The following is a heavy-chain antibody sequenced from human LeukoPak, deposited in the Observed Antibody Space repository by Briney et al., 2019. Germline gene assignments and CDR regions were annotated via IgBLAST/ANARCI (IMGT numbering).Heavy chain of an antibody. J-gene: IGHJ4*02. CDR3: AKDPLNVFERVYYDSSGPTWFDY. Sequence: GGSLRLSCAASGFTFSSYAMSWVRQAPGKGLEWVSAISGSGGSTYYADSVKGRFTISRDNSKNTLYLQMNSLRAEDTAVYYCAKDPLNVFERVYYDSSGPTWFDYWGQGTLVTVSS. CDR2: ISGSGGST. D-gene: IGHD3-22*01. CDR1: GFTFSSYA. V-gene: IGHV3-23*01.